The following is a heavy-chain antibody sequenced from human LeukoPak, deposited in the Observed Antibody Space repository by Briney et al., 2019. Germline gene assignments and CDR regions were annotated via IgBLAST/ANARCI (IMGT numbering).Heavy chain of an antibody. CDR2: IYSGGST. V-gene: IGHV3-66*01. Sequence: PGVSLRLSCAASGFTVSSNYMSWVRQAPGKGLEWVSVIYSGGSTYYADSVKGRFTISRDNSKNTLYLQMNSLRAEDTAVYYCARTRYNWNPDYWGQGTLVTVSS. D-gene: IGHD1-20*01. J-gene: IGHJ4*02. CDR3: ARTRYNWNPDY. CDR1: GFTVSSNY.